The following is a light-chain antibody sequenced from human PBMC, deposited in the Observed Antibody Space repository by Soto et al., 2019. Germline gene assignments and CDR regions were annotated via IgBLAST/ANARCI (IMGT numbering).Light chain of an antibody. V-gene: IGLV2-11*01. CDR2: HVS. J-gene: IGLJ1*01. CDR3: CTDAGTYKV. Sequence: QSVLTQPRSVSGSPGQSVTISCTGTSSDVGAYNYVSWYQQHPGKAPKLVIYHVSKRPSGVPDRFSGSKSGNAASLTISGLQAEDEADYYCCTDAGTYKVFGTGTKVTVL. CDR1: SSDVGAYNY.